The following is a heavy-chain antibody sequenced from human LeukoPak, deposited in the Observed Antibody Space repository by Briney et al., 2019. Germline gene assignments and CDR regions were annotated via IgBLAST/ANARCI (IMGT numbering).Heavy chain of an antibody. CDR2: ISDGGAAT. J-gene: IGHJ4*02. CDR3: AKVDIPMGRLINS. V-gene: IGHV3-23*01. D-gene: IGHD5-18*01. CDR1: GFTFSSYA. Sequence: PGGSLRLSCAASGFTFSSYAMNWVRQDPGKGLEWVSRISDGGAATYYADSVKGRFTISRDNSKNTLYLHMNSLRADDTAVYYCAKVDIPMGRLINSWGQGTLVSVSS.